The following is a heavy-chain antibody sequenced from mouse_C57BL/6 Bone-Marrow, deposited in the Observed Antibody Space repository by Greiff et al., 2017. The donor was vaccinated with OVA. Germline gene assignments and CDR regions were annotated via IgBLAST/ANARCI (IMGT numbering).Heavy chain of an antibody. D-gene: IGHD2-10*01. Sequence: EVQVVESEGGLVQPGSSMKLSCTASGFTFSDYYMAWVRQVPEKGLEWVANINYDGSSTYYLDSLKSRFIISRDNAKNILYLQMSSLKSEDTATYYCARNLLLDYWGQGTTLTVSS. V-gene: IGHV5-16*01. CDR1: GFTFSDYY. J-gene: IGHJ2*01. CDR3: ARNLLLDY. CDR2: INYDGSST.